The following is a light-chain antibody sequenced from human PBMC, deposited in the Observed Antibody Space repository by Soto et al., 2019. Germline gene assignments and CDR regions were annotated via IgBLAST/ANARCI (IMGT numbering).Light chain of an antibody. J-gene: IGLJ2*01. V-gene: IGLV1-44*01. Sequence: QSVLTQPPSASGTPGQKVTISCSGSSSNIGRNTVNWYQQVPGTAPKLLTYSDNQRPSGVPDRFSGSRSGTSVSLAISGLQSEDEADYYCGAWDDSLNGVLFGGGTKLTVL. CDR1: SSNIGRNT. CDR3: GAWDDSLNGVL. CDR2: SDN.